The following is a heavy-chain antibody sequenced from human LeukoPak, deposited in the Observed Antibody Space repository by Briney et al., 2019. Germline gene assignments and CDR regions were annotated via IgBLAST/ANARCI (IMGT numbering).Heavy chain of an antibody. D-gene: IGHD1-26*01. J-gene: IGHJ5*02. CDR2: IYPGDSDT. CDR3: ARRGSGSYYWFDP. CDR1: GYSFTSYW. Sequence: NAGESLKVSCKDSGYSFTSYWIGWVRQMPGKGLEWMGIIYPGDSDTRYSPSFQGQVTISADKSISTAYLQWSSLKASDTAMYYCARRGSGSYYWFDPWGQGTLVTVSS. V-gene: IGHV5-51*01.